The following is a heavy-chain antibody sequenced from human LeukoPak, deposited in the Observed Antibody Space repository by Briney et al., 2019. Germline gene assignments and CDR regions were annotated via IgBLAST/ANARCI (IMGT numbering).Heavy chain of an antibody. Sequence: SETLSLTCTVSGDSISGYYWSWIRLPPGKGLEWIGYIYYTGSTNYNPSLKSRVTISVDTSKNQFSLKLNSVTAADTAVYFCARRRASYGTDDYWGQGTLVTVSS. CDR1: GDSISGYY. J-gene: IGHJ4*02. CDR3: ARRRASYGTDDY. D-gene: IGHD5-18*01. V-gene: IGHV4-59*08. CDR2: IYYTGST.